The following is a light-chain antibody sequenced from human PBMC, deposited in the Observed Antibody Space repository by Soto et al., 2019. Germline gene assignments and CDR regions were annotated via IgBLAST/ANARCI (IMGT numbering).Light chain of an antibody. CDR2: AAS. Sequence: DIQMTQSPSSLSASVGDRVTITCRASQGISNYLAWYQQKPGKVPKLLIYAASTLQSGVPSRFSGSGSGTDXXXXXXSLQPEDVATYYCQKYNSAPRTFGQGTKVEIK. V-gene: IGKV1-27*01. CDR1: QGISNY. CDR3: QKYNSAPRT. J-gene: IGKJ1*01.